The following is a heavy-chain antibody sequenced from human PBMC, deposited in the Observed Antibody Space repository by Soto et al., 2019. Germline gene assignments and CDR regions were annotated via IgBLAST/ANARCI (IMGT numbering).Heavy chain of an antibody. J-gene: IGHJ6*02. CDR1: GYTFTSYD. Sequence: QVQLVQSGAEVKKPGASVKVSCKASGYTFTSYDINWVRQATGQGLEWMGWMNPNSGNTGYAQKFQGRVTMTRNTSISTAYMELSSLRSEDTAVYYCARGGGGGYDYRGYYYYYGMDVWGQGTTVTVSS. CDR2: MNPNSGNT. V-gene: IGHV1-8*01. CDR3: ARGGGGGYDYRGYYYYYGMDV. D-gene: IGHD5-12*01.